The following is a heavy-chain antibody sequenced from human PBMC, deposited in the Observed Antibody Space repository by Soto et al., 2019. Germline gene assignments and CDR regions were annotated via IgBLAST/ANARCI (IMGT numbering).Heavy chain of an antibody. CDR1: GYTFTDYF. D-gene: IGHD2-21*01. V-gene: IGHV1-2*02. J-gene: IGHJ3*02. CDR3: ARFMHYSHSGGSSHSGFDM. Sequence: ASVKVSCKASGYTFTDYFIHWVRQAPGQGLEWIGWINPYSGGADLSQKFQGRVTMTRDTSISTAYMEVSSLRSDDTAVFYCARFMHYSHSGGSSHSGFDMWGQGTLVTVS. CDR2: INPYSGGA.